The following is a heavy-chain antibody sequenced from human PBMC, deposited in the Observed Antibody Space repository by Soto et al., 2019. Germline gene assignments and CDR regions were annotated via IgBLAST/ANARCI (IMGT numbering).Heavy chain of an antibody. J-gene: IGHJ4*02. V-gene: IGHV3-53*01. CDR3: AKDSPLSGRYQDLDY. D-gene: IGHD1-26*01. CDR2: TPGGETT. Sequence: DVQLVESGGGLIQPGESLRLSCAAFGLTISGKKYVAWVRQAPGKGLEWVSALTPGGETTHYMDSVRGRFTISRDNAKNTLYLEINSLTAADTAVYYCAKDSPLSGRYQDLDYWGQGTLVTVSS. CDR1: GLTISGKKY.